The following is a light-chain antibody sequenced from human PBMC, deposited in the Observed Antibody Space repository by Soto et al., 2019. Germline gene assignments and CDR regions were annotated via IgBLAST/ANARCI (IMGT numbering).Light chain of an antibody. Sequence: EIVLTQSPGTLSLSPGERATLSCRASQSVSSSYLAWSQKKPGQAPGLLILGASSRATGIPDRFSGSGSGTDFTLTISRLEPEDFAVYYCQQYGGSPLTFGGGTKVEIK. CDR1: QSVSSSY. J-gene: IGKJ4*01. V-gene: IGKV3-20*01. CDR3: QQYGGSPLT. CDR2: GAS.